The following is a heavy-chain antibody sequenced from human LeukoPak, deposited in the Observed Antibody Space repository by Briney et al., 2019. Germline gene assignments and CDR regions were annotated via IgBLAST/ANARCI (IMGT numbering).Heavy chain of an antibody. CDR3: ARSGGSSAYYSF. Sequence: SETLSLTCTVSGASMFSHYWSWLRQTPGKGLEWIGKIYLVDDTTKYNPSLGGRVNISVDTSRNQFSLHLSHVTAADTAVYYCARSGGSSAYYSFWGQGTLVTVSS. CDR1: GASMFSHY. CDR2: IYLVDDTT. V-gene: IGHV4-59*11. J-gene: IGHJ4*02. D-gene: IGHD3-22*01.